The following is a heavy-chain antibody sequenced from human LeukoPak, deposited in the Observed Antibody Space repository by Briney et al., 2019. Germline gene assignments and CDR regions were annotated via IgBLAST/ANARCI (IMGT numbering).Heavy chain of an antibody. V-gene: IGHV1-46*01. CDR1: GYTFTSYY. D-gene: IGHD2-15*01. CDR2: INPSGGST. Sequence: ASVKVSCKASGYTFTSYYMHWVRQAPGQGLEWMGIINPSGGSTSYAQKFQGRVTMTRDMSTSTVYMELSSLRSEDTAVYYCARERNVVVVAATPYYFDYWGQGTLVTVSS. J-gene: IGHJ4*02. CDR3: ARERNVVVVAATPYYFDY.